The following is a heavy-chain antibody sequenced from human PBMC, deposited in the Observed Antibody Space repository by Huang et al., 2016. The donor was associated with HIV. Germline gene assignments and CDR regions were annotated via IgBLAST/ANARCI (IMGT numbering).Heavy chain of an antibody. V-gene: IGHV4-39*02. CDR1: GGSISNKNHY. CDR3: ARLHSDLWGGYYMAFDF. J-gene: IGHJ5*01. Sequence: QLQLQESGPGLVKPSEALSLTCIVSGGSISNKNHYWGWIRQPPGKGLEWIGSIFYTGTTYYNPSLKTRDTMSVDASKDHFSLKMTSETAADTALYYCARLHSDLWGGYYMAFDFWGRGTLVTVSS. CDR2: IFYTGTT. D-gene: IGHD3-3*01.